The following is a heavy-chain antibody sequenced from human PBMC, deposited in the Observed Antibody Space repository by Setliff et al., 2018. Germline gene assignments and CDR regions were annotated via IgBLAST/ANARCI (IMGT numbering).Heavy chain of an antibody. V-gene: IGHV3-7*01. CDR3: TKGGTQDFDY. CDR1: GFSFRNCW. J-gene: IGHJ4*02. D-gene: IGHD3-16*01. Sequence: GGSLRLSCVATGFSFRNCWASWVRQAPGKGPEWLASINPGGSAQFYVDSVLGRFTISRDNAHGSLYLQMNGLRAEDTAVYYCTKGGTQDFDYWAQGTLVTVSS. CDR2: INPGGSAQ.